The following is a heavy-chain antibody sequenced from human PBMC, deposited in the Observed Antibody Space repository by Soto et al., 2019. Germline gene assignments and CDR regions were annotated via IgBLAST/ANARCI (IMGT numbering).Heavy chain of an antibody. CDR1: GFTFGSYS. Sequence: GGSLRLSCAAFGFTFGSYSMNWVRQAPGKGLEWVSSISSSSSYIYYADSVKGRFTISRDNAKNSLYLQMNSLRAEDTAVYYCARDRGLHDHVNYYYGMDVWGQGTTVNVSS. CDR3: ARDRGLHDHVNYYYGMDV. J-gene: IGHJ6*02. D-gene: IGHD3-10*01. V-gene: IGHV3-21*01. CDR2: ISSSSSYI.